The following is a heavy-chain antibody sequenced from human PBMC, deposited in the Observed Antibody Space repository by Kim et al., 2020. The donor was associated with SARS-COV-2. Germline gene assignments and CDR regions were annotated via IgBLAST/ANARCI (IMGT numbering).Heavy chain of an antibody. J-gene: IGHJ4*02. D-gene: IGHD6-19*01. Sequence: YAQKFHGRVTMTRDTSISTAYMELSRLRSDDTAVYYCARGLAVAGTLDDYWGQGTLVTVSS. V-gene: IGHV1-2*02. CDR3: ARGLAVAGTLDDY.